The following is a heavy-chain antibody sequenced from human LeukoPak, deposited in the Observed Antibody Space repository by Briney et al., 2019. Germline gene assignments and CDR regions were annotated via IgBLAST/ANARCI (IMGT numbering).Heavy chain of an antibody. J-gene: IGHJ4*02. D-gene: IGHD1-26*01. CDR2: ISNDGRNK. Sequence: GRSLRLSCAASGFTFSTYAMHWVRQAPGKGLEWVAVISNDGRNKIYADSVKGRFTISRDNSKNTLYLQMNSLRAEDTAVYYCARAPGPRSSDDYWGQGTLVTVFS. CDR1: GFTFSTYA. V-gene: IGHV3-30*14. CDR3: ARAPGPRSSDDY.